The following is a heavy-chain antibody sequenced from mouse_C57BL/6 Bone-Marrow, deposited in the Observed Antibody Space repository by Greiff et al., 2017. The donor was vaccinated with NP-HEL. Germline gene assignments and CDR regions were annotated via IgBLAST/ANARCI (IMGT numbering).Heavy chain of an antibody. D-gene: IGHD2-5*01. J-gene: IGHJ4*01. CDR3: ARHGPYYSNYDYAMDY. CDR1: GFTFSDYY. V-gene: IGHV5-12*01. CDR2: ISNGGGST. Sequence: EVKLMESGGGLVQPGGSLKLSCAASGFTFSDYYMYWVRQTPEKRLEWVAYISNGGGSTYYPDTVKGRFTISRDNAKNTLYLQMSRLKSEDTAMYYCARHGPYYSNYDYAMDYWGQGTSVTVSS.